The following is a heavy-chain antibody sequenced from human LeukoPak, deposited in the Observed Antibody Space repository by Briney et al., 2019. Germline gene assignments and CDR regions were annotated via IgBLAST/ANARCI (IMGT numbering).Heavy chain of an antibody. D-gene: IGHD5-18*01. CDR1: GFTFSSYW. V-gene: IGHV3-74*01. Sequence: GGSLRLSCAASGFTFSSYWMHWVRQAPGKGLAWVSRINTDGSSTSNADSVKGRFTVSRDNAKNTLYLQMNSLRAEDTAVYYCARDRYSYGYYYYYMDVWGKGTTVTVSS. J-gene: IGHJ6*03. CDR2: INTDGSST. CDR3: ARDRYSYGYYYYYMDV.